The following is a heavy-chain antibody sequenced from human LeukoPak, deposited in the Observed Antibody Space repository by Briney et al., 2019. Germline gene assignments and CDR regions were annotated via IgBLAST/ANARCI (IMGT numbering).Heavy chain of an antibody. V-gene: IGHV3-43D*03. CDR2: ISWDGGST. CDR3: AKASGTYLYYFDY. Sequence: GSLRLSCAASRFTFDDYAMHWVRQAPGKGLEWVSLISWDGGSTYYADSVKGRFTFSRDNSKNSLYLQMNSLRAEDTALYYCAKASGTYLYYFDYWGQGTLVTVSS. D-gene: IGHD1-26*01. J-gene: IGHJ4*02. CDR1: RFTFDDYA.